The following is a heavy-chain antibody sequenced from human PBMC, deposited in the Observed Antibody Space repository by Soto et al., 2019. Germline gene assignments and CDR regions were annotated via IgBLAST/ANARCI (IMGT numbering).Heavy chain of an antibody. D-gene: IGHD3-22*01. CDR2: LYYGRSA. CDR1: GDSISSYY. Sequence: QVQLQESGPGLVKPSETLSLTCAVSGDSISSYYCMWIRQPPGKGLESIGYLYYGRSANYNPSLRSRVTLSVDTATHQCSLTLSSMTAADTAVYYCALRSMAVVPEYWGQGTLVTVSS. CDR3: ALRSMAVVPEY. J-gene: IGHJ4*02. V-gene: IGHV4-59*01.